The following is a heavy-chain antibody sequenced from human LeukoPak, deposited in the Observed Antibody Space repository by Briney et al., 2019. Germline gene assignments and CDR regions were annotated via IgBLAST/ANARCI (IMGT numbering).Heavy chain of an antibody. D-gene: IGHD4-17*01. V-gene: IGHV4-39*01. CDR1: GGSISSSGYY. J-gene: IGHJ4*02. CDR3: GRVDGDRFFDY. Sequence: SETLFLTCTVSGGSISSSGYYWGWICQPPGKGLEWIGSIYSYSGSTYYNPSLKSRVTISVDTSKNQFSLKLSSVTAADTAVYYCGRVDGDRFFDYWGQGTLVTVSS. CDR2: IYSYSGST.